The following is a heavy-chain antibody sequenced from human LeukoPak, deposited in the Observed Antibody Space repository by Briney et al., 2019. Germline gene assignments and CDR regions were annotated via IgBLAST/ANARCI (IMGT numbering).Heavy chain of an antibody. D-gene: IGHD3-16*01. CDR2: MNPNSGNT. V-gene: IGHV1-8*03. CDR3: ARAGGVYEYWFDP. J-gene: IGHJ5*02. Sequence: ASVKVSCKASGYTFTSYAMNWVRQAPGQGLEWMGWMNPNSGNTGYAQKFQGRVTITRNTSISTAYMELSSLRSEDTAVYYCARAGGVYEYWFDPWGQGTLVTVSS. CDR1: GYTFTSYA.